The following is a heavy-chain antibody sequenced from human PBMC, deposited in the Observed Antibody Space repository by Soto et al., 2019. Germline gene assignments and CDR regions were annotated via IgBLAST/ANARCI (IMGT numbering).Heavy chain of an antibody. CDR2: INHSGST. J-gene: IGHJ4*02. Sequence: SETLSLTCAVYGGSFSGYYWSWIRQPPGKGLEWIGEINHSGSTNYNPSLKSRVTISVDTSKNQFSLKLSSVTAADTAVYYCARPDGSGSPYFDYWGQGTLVTVSS. CDR1: GGSFSGYY. D-gene: IGHD3-10*01. CDR3: ARPDGSGSPYFDY. V-gene: IGHV4-34*01.